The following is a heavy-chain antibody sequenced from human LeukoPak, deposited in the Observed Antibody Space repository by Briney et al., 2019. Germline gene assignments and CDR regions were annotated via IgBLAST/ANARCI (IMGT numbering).Heavy chain of an antibody. V-gene: IGHV3-23*01. Sequence: GGSLRLSCAASGFRFTDYSMSWVRQAPGKGLEWVAGLGRSGEYKYYADFVKGRFTISRDNSKDTVSLQMNSLRAEDSAIYFCVKDRPCETCMPMDAWGQGTTVTVSS. CDR2: LGRSGEYK. D-gene: IGHD2-2*01. J-gene: IGHJ6*02. CDR3: VKDRPCETCMPMDA. CDR1: GFRFTDYS.